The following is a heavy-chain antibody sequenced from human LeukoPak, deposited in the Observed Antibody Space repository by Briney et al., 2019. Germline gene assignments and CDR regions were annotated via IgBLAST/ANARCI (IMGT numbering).Heavy chain of an antibody. CDR3: ARSGGSGTYYYGSFDY. CDR1: GGSITSYY. Sequence: SETLSLTCTVSGGSITSYYCSWVRQPAGKGLEWIGRIYTSGSTNYNPSLKSRVTMSVDTFRNQFSLKMSSVTATDTAVYYCARSGGSGTYYYGSFDYWRQGTLVTVSS. V-gene: IGHV4-4*07. J-gene: IGHJ4*02. D-gene: IGHD1-26*01. CDR2: IYTSGST.